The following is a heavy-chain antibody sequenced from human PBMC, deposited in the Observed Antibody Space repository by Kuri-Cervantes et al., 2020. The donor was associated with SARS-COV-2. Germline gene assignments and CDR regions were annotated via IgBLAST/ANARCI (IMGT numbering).Heavy chain of an antibody. CDR1: GFTFSGSA. J-gene: IGHJ4*02. CDR2: IRSKANSYVT. D-gene: IGHD3-9*01. Sequence: GESLKISCAASGFTFSGSAMHWVRQASGKGLEWVGRIRSKANSYVTAYAASVKGRFTISRDDSKNTAYLQMNSLRDEDTAVYYCARGSEAGYYYLNYWGQGTLVTVSS. V-gene: IGHV3-73*01. CDR3: ARGSEAGYYYLNY.